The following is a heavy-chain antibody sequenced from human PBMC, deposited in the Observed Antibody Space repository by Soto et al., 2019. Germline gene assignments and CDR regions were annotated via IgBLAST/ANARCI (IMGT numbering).Heavy chain of an antibody. CDR1: GVSFNNNG. D-gene: IGHD3-10*01. CDR3: ARVLYYGSGSYSPYGMDV. CDR2: VSPPFRTS. J-gene: IGHJ6*02. V-gene: IGHV1-69*01. Sequence: QVQLVQSGAEVKKPGSSVKVSCKTSGVSFNNNGIGWVRQAPGHGLEWMGGVSPPFRTSNYARKFQGRILITADASTGTVNMELSRLTSEDTAQYYCARVLYYGSGSYSPYGMDVWGQGTTVTVSS.